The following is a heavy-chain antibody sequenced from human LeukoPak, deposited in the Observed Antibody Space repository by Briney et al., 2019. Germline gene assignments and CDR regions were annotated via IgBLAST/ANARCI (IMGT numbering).Heavy chain of an antibody. CDR2: IKQDGSEK. CDR3: ARDRHKLYGPEDYFDY. Sequence: PGGSLRLSCAASGFTFSSYWMSWVRQAPGKGLEWVANIKQDGSEKYYVDSVKGRFTISRDNAKNSLYLQMNSLRAEDTAVYYCARDRHKLYGPEDYFDYWGQGTLVTVSS. CDR1: GFTFSSYW. J-gene: IGHJ4*02. D-gene: IGHD3/OR15-3a*01. V-gene: IGHV3-7*01.